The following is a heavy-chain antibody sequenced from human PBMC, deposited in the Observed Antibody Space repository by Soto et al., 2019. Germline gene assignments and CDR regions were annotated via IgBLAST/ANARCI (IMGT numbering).Heavy chain of an antibody. Sequence: QVQLVQSGAEVKKPGASVKVSCKVSGYTLNEVAMHWVRQAPGKGLEWLGGFDPYEAETIYAQHSQGRVTMTEDTSTDTVYMELSSLRSEDTALYFCTTYHGDYNFDHWGQGTLVTVSS. J-gene: IGHJ5*02. CDR3: TTYHGDYNFDH. CDR1: GYTLNEVA. CDR2: FDPYEAET. V-gene: IGHV1-24*01. D-gene: IGHD4-17*01.